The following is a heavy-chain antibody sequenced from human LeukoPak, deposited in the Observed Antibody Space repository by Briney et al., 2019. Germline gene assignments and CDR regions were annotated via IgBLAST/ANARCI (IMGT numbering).Heavy chain of an antibody. D-gene: IGHD2-21*02. V-gene: IGHV4-39*07. CDR3: AVGGDLDY. Sequence: ETLSLTCTVSGGSISSGSYYWSWIRQPPGKGLEWIGEINHSGSTNYNPSLKSRVTISVDTSKNQFSLKLSSVTAADTAVYYCAVGGDLDYWGQGTLVTVSS. J-gene: IGHJ4*02. CDR1: GGSISSGSYY. CDR2: INHSGST.